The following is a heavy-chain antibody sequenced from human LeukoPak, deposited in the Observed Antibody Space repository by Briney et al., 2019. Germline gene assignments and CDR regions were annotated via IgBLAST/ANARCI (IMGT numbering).Heavy chain of an antibody. CDR1: GYTFTDYY. Sequence: GASVKVSRKASGYTFTDYYMHWVRQAPGQGLEWMGWINPNSGGTNYAQKFQGGVTMTRDTSISTAYMELSGLSSDDTAVYYCARTWIQVWCPDFDYWGQGALVTVSS. V-gene: IGHV1-2*02. D-gene: IGHD5-18*01. CDR2: INPNSGGT. J-gene: IGHJ4*02. CDR3: ARTWIQVWCPDFDY.